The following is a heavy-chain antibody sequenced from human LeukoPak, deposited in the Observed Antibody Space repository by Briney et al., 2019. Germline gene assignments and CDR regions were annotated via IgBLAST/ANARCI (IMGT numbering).Heavy chain of an antibody. D-gene: IGHD3-22*01. J-gene: IGHJ3*02. Sequence: SETLSLTCTVSGGSISSGSYYWSWIRQPAGKGLEWIGRIYTSGSTNYNPSLKSRVTISVDTSKNQFSLKLSSVTAADTAVYYCARGDITMIVVALPYDAFDIWGQGTMVTVSS. CDR1: GGSISSGSYY. V-gene: IGHV4-61*02. CDR3: ARGDITMIVVALPYDAFDI. CDR2: IYTSGST.